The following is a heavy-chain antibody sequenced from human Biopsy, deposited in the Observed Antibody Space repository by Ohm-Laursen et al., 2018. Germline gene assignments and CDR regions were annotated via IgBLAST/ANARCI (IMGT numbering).Heavy chain of an antibody. V-gene: IGHV4-59*01. J-gene: IGHJ2*01. CDR2: VYYTGST. CDR1: GDSISSYY. Sequence: TLSLTCTVSGDSISSYYWSWIRQPPGQGLVWIGYVYYTGSTDYNPSLQSRVTISVDTSKYHFSLRMRSVTPADTAIYYCARDRGYYSDRTVPGYFDLWGRGTLVTVSS. CDR3: ARDRGYYSDRTVPGYFDL. D-gene: IGHD3-22*01.